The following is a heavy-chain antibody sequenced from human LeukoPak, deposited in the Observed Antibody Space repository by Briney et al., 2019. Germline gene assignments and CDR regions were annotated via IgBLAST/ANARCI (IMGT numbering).Heavy chain of an antibody. CDR1: GYTFTSYY. CDR2: TNPSGGST. Sequence: ASVKVSCKASGYTFTSYYMHWVRQAPGQGLEWMGITNPSGGSTSYAQKFQGRVTMTRDTSTSTVYMELSSLRSEDTAVYYCARGWARYDFWSGYYSDFDYWGQGTLVTVSS. D-gene: IGHD3-3*01. CDR3: ARGWARYDFWSGYYSDFDY. J-gene: IGHJ4*02. V-gene: IGHV1-46*01.